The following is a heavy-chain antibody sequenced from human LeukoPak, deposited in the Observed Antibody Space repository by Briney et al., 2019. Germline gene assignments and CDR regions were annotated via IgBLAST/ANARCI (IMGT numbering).Heavy chain of an antibody. D-gene: IGHD6-13*01. J-gene: IGHJ4*02. Sequence: ASVKVSCKASGYTFTSYGISWVRQAPGQGLEWMGWISAYNGNTNYAQKLQGRDTMTTDTSTSTAYMELRSLRSDDTAVYYCAREIDHSSSWQYFDYWGQGTLVTDSS. V-gene: IGHV1-18*04. CDR3: AREIDHSSSWQYFDY. CDR2: ISAYNGNT. CDR1: GYTFTSYG.